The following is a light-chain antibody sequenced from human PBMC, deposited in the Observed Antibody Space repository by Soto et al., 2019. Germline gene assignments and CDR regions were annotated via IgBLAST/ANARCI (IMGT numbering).Light chain of an antibody. CDR3: AAWDDSLSGVV. J-gene: IGLJ2*01. CDR2: RNS. V-gene: IGLV1-47*01. Sequence: QSVLTQPPSASGTPGQRVTISCSGSSSNNGSNYVYWYQQLPGTVPQLLIYRNSERPSGVPERFSGFNSGTSASLVICGLRSEDEADYYCAAWDDSLSGVVFGGGTQLT. CDR1: SSNNGSNY.